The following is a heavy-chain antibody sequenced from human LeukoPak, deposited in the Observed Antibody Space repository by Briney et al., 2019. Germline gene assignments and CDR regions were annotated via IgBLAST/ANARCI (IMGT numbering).Heavy chain of an antibody. CDR3: AISPSTGDPLYHDYYMDV. J-gene: IGHJ6*03. D-gene: IGHD7-27*01. CDR2: IAGGGGT. Sequence: GGSLRLSCAASGFTFSTYAINWVRQAPGKGLEWVSCIAGGGGTYFSDSVNGRFSISRDIPKSTVYLQMNSLTNEDTAVYHCAISPSTGDPLYHDYYMDVWGKGTTVTVSS. V-gene: IGHV3-23*01. CDR1: GFTFSTYA.